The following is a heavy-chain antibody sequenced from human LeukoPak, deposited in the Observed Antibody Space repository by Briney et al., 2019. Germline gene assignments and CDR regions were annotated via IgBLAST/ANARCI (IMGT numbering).Heavy chain of an antibody. CDR3: ARGELGYCSGGSCYTGTYYYYYYMDV. V-gene: IGHV4-59*11. CDR2: IYYRGST. D-gene: IGHD2-15*01. Sequence: PSETLSLTCTVSGGSMSSHYWSSIRQPPGKGREWIGYIYYRGSTNYNPPLKNRVTTSEDTSKNQVSLKLSSVTAANTAVYYCARGELGYCSGGSCYTGTYYYYYYMDVWGKGTTVTVSS. CDR1: GGSMSSHY. J-gene: IGHJ6*03.